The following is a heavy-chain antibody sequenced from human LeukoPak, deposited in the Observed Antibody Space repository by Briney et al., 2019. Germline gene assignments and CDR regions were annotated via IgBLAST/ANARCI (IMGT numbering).Heavy chain of an antibody. Sequence: ASVKVSCKASGYTFTGYYMHWVRQAPGQGLEWMGWINPNSGGTNYAQKFQGRVTMTRDTSISTAYMELSRLRSDDTAVYYCARSVVVAATPWFDPWGQGTLVTVSS. V-gene: IGHV1-2*02. CDR2: INPNSGGT. CDR1: GYTFTGYY. D-gene: IGHD2-15*01. CDR3: ARSVVVAATPWFDP. J-gene: IGHJ5*02.